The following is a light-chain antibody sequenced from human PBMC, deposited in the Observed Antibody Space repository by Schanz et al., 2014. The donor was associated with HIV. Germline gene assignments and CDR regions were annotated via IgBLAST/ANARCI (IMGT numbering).Light chain of an antibody. Sequence: DIQMTQSPSSLSASVGDRVTITCQASQDISKSLNWYQQKPGRAPKLLIYDASNLETGVTSRFSGSGSGTDFTFTISRLQTDDFATYYCQQYNSYWTFGQGTKVQIK. V-gene: IGKV1-33*01. J-gene: IGKJ1*01. CDR3: QQYNSYWT. CDR2: DAS. CDR1: QDISKS.